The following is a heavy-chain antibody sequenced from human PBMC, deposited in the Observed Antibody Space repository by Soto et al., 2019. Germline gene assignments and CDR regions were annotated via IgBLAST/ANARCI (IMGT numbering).Heavy chain of an antibody. J-gene: IGHJ4*02. D-gene: IGHD3-22*01. CDR1: GFTLSIYA. Sequence: PGGSLRLSCAASGFTLSIYAMTWVRQSPGKGLEWVSSMSRTGDNTYYADSVKGRFTISRDNSKNTLYLQMNSLRAEDTAIYYCAKDQSNSNPLYYFDFWGPGTLVTVPQ. CDR3: AKDQSNSNPLYYFDF. CDR2: MSRTGDNT. V-gene: IGHV3-23*01.